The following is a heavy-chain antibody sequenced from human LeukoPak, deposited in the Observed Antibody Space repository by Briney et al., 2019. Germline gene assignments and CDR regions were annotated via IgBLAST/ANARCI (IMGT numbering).Heavy chain of an antibody. CDR2: INPNSGGT. CDR1: GYTFTGYY. D-gene: IGHD2-15*01. CDR3: AREYCIGGTCYSTFDY. J-gene: IGHJ4*02. Sequence: GASVKVSCKASGYTFTGYYMHWVRQAPGQGLEWMGWINPNSGGTNYAQRFQGRVTMTRDTSISTAYMELSRLRSDDTAVYYCAREYCIGGTCYSTFDYWGQGTLVTVSS. V-gene: IGHV1-2*02.